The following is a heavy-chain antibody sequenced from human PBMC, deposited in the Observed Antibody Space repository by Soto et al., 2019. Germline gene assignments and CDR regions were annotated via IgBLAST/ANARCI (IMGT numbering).Heavy chain of an antibody. V-gene: IGHV5-10-1*01. D-gene: IGHD3-9*01. CDR2: IDPSDSYT. Sequence: PGESLKISCKGSGYSFTSYWISWVRQMPGKGLEWMGRIDPSDSYTNYSPSFQGHVTISADKSISTAYLQWSSLKASDTAMYYCARAHYDILTGYYKSVDVWGQGTTVTVSS. CDR3: ARAHYDILTGYYKSVDV. CDR1: GYSFTSYW. J-gene: IGHJ6*02.